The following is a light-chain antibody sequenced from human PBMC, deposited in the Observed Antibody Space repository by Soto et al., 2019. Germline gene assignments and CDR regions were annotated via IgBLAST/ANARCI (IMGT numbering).Light chain of an antibody. Sequence: DIQMTQSPSTLSASVGDRVTITCRASQSISSWLAWYQQKRGKAPKLLIYKASSLESGVSSRVSGSGSGTEFTLTISSLQPDDFATYCSQQYNSYPWAFGQGTKVDLK. CDR3: QQYNSYPWA. CDR2: KAS. CDR1: QSISSW. J-gene: IGKJ1*01. V-gene: IGKV1-5*03.